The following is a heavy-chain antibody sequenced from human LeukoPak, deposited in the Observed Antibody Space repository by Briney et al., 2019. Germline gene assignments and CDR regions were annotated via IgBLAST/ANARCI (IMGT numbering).Heavy chain of an antibody. V-gene: IGHV3-23*01. J-gene: IGHJ6*02. CDR1: GFTFSSYA. CDR2: ISGSGGST. CDR3: AKDLYCSSTSCSAVYYYYGMDV. D-gene: IGHD2-2*01. Sequence: PGGSLRLSCAASGFTFSSYAMSWVRQAPGKGLEWVSAISGSGGSTYYADSVKGRFTISRDNSKNTLYLQMNSLRAEDTAVYYCAKDLYCSSTSCSAVYYYYGMDVWGQGTTVTVSS.